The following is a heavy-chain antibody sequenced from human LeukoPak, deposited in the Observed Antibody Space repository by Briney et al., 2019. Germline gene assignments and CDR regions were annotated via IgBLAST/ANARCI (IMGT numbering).Heavy chain of an antibody. CDR1: GFTFTSYA. D-gene: IGHD6-6*01. CDR2: ISGSGGST. Sequence: GGSLRLSCAASGFTFTSYAMSWVRQAPGKGLEWVSAISGSGGSTYHADSVKGRFTISRDNSKNTLYLQMNSLRAEDTAVYYYAKMGVVAARPGTFDYWGQGTLVTVSS. V-gene: IGHV3-23*01. J-gene: IGHJ4*02. CDR3: AKMGVVAARPGTFDY.